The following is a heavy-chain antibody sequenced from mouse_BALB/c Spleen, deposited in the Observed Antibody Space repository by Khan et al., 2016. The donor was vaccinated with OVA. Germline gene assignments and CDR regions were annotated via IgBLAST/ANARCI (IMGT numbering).Heavy chain of an antibody. J-gene: IGHJ3*01. CDR1: GFTFSSYA. D-gene: IGHD1-2*01. Sequence: EVELVESGGGLVKPGGSLKLSCAASGFTFSSYAMSWVRQTPEKRLEWVASISSGGSTYYPASVKGRFTISRDNARTILYLQMSSLRSEDTAMYYCARGRSNTASWFAYWGQGTLVTVSA. CDR3: ARGRSNTASWFAY. V-gene: IGHV5-6-5*01. CDR2: ISSGGST.